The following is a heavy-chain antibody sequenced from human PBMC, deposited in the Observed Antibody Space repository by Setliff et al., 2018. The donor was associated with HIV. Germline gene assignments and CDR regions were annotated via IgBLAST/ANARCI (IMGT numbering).Heavy chain of an antibody. CDR1: GYSFSSNL. D-gene: IGHD1-26*01. V-gene: IGHV5-51*01. CDR2: IYPGDSDT. J-gene: IGHJ3*01. CDR3: ARVMVGAYDAFDL. Sequence: GESLKISCQSSGYSFSSNLIAWVRQMPGEGLEWMGIIYPGDSDTRYSPSLQGQVSISVDVSLNTAYLQWRSLKASDTAMYYCARVMVGAYDAFDLWGQGTMVTVSS.